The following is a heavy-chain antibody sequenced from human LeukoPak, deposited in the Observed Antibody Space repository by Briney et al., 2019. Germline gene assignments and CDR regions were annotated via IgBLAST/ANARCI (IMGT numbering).Heavy chain of an antibody. V-gene: IGHV5-51*01. Sequence: GESLKISCKCSGYSFTSYWISWVRQMPGKGLEWMGIIYPGDSDTRYSPSFQGQVTISVDKSITTAYLQWSSLKASDTAMYFCARPAAGTAPYFDYWGQGTLVTVSS. J-gene: IGHJ4*02. CDR1: GYSFTSYW. D-gene: IGHD6-19*01. CDR2: IYPGDSDT. CDR3: ARPAAGTAPYFDY.